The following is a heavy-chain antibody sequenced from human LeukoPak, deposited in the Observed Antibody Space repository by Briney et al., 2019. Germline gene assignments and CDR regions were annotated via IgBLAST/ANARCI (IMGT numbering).Heavy chain of an antibody. D-gene: IGHD5-24*01. CDR1: GGSISSYY. Sequence: ETLSLTCTVSGGSISSYYWSWIRQPPGKGLEWIGYIYYSGSTNYNPSLKSRVTISVDTSKNQFSLKLSSVTAADTAVYYCARDSGDGYNSKLDYWGQGTLVTVPS. CDR3: ARDSGDGYNSKLDY. V-gene: IGHV4-59*01. CDR2: IYYSGST. J-gene: IGHJ4*02.